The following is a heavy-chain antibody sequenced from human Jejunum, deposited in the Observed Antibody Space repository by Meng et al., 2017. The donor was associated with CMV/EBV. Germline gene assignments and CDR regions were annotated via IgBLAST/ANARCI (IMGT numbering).Heavy chain of an antibody. V-gene: IGHV1-2*02. CDR3: TRDQMVLGTIYHWFDP. Sequence: YSLIASYVHWVRQAPGQGLELMGWVNPNTGVTTYAQRFRGRVSMTRDTSINTVYLELSRLTPDDTAMYYCTRDQMVLGTIYHWFDPWGQGTPVTVSS. D-gene: IGHD1-1*01. CDR2: VNPNTGVT. CDR1: YSLIASY. J-gene: IGHJ5*02.